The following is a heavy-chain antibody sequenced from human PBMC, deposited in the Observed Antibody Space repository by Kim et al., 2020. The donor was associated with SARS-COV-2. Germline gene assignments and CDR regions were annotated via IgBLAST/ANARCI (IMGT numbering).Heavy chain of an antibody. CDR1: GGSISSYY. CDR2: IYYSGST. CDR3: ARDLRSGYSDPRDWFDP. Sequence: SETLSLTCTVSGGSISSYYWSWIRQPPGKGLEWIGYIYYSGSTNYNPSLKSRVTISVDTSKNQFSLKLSSVTAADTAVYYCARDLRSGYSDPRDWFDPWGQGTLVTVSS. D-gene: IGHD5-12*01. V-gene: IGHV4-59*13. J-gene: IGHJ5*02.